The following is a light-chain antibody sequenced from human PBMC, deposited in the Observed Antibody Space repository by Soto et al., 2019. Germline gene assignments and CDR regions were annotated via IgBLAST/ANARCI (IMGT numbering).Light chain of an antibody. CDR2: DAS. CDR3: QQRSNWPPT. V-gene: IGKV3-11*01. CDR1: QSISNY. Sequence: EIVLTQSPATLSLSPGERATLSCRPSQSISNYLAWYQQKRGQAPRLLIYDASNRATGIPARFSGSGSGTDFTLAISSLEPEDFAVYYCQQRSNWPPTFGRGTKVEIK. J-gene: IGKJ1*01.